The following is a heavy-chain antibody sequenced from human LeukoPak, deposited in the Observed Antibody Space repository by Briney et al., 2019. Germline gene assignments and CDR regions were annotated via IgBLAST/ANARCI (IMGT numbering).Heavy chain of an antibody. CDR1: GYTFTSYD. V-gene: IGHV1-8*01. D-gene: IGHD2-2*01. J-gene: IGHJ4*02. Sequence: ASVKVSCKASGYTFTSYDINWVRQATGQGLEWMGWMNPNSGNTGYAQKFQGRVTMTRNTSISTAYMELSSLRSEDTAVYYCARAPTAYCLSTNCQPYFDYWGQGILVTVSS. CDR2: MNPNSGNT. CDR3: ARAPTAYCLSTNCQPYFDY.